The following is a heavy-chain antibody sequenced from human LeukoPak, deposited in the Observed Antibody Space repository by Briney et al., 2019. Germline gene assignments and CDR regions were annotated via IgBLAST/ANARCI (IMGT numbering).Heavy chain of an antibody. Sequence: SETLSLTCTVSGGSIISHYWSWIRQPPGKGLEWIGYIYYSGSTNYNPSLKSRVTISVDTSKNQFSLKLSSVTAADTAVYYCARGDVGALDYWGQGTLVTVSS. V-gene: IGHV4-59*11. J-gene: IGHJ4*02. CDR1: GGSIISHY. CDR2: IYYSGST. CDR3: ARGDVGALDY. D-gene: IGHD1-26*01.